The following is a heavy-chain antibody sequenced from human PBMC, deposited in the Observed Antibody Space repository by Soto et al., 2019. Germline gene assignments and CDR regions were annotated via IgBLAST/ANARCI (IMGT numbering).Heavy chain of an antibody. CDR3: ARGRKRYSSGWYAKLDY. V-gene: IGHV4-34*01. J-gene: IGHJ4*02. D-gene: IGHD6-19*01. CDR2: INHSGST. CDR1: GGSFSGYY. Sequence: KTSETLSLTCAVYGGSFSGYYWSWIRQPPGKGLEWIGEINHSGSTNYNPSLKSRVTISVDTSKNQFSLKLSSVTAADTAVYYCARGRKRYSSGWYAKLDYWGQGTLVTVSS.